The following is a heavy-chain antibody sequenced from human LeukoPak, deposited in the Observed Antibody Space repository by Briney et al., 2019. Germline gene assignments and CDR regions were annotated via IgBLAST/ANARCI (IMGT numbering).Heavy chain of an antibody. CDR3: AKASLNWNDVGY. V-gene: IGHV3-23*01. Sequence: GGSLRLSCAASGFTFSSYSMSWVRQAPGKGLEWVSAISGSGGSTYYADSVKGRFTISRDNSKNTLYLQVNSLRAEDTAVYYCAKASLNWNDVGYWGQGTLVTVSS. J-gene: IGHJ4*02. CDR1: GFTFSSYS. D-gene: IGHD1-1*01. CDR2: ISGSGGST.